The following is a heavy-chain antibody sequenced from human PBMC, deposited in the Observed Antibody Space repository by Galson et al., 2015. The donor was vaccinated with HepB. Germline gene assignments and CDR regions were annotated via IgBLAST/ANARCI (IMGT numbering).Heavy chain of an antibody. D-gene: IGHD6-19*01. Sequence: SLRLSCAASGFTFSSYGMHWVRQAPGKGLEWVAFIRYDGSNKYYADSVKGRFTIFRDNSKNTLYLQMNSLRAEDTAVYYCAKDLALSSGWSNICDYWGQGTLVTVSS. CDR1: GFTFSSYG. CDR2: IRYDGSNK. J-gene: IGHJ4*02. CDR3: AKDLALSSGWSNICDY. V-gene: IGHV3-30*02.